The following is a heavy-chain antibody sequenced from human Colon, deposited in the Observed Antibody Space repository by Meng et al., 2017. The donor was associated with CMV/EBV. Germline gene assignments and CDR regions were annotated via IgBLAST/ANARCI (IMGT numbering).Heavy chain of an antibody. CDR1: GYTFTANH. D-gene: IGHD6-13*01. J-gene: IGHJ4*02. CDR2: IYPQDGGT. V-gene: IGHV1-2*02. Sequence: QVQLGPSVTEVKKPGASVKVSCKTSGYTFTANHLHWGRQAPVQGLGWMGWIYPQDGGTYFAQKFQDRVTVTRDTSITTAYMELSGLTSDDTAIYYCVRESWYFDFWGEGTLVTVSS. CDR3: VRESWYFDF.